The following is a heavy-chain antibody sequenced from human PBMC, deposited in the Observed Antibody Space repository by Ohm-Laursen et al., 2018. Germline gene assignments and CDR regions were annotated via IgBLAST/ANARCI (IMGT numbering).Heavy chain of an antibody. Sequence: SLRLSCTASGFTFSGYAMSWVRQGPEKGLEWVSVATGSGRSTYYTDSVKGRFSISRDNSKNTLYLQMNSLRVEDTAVYYCAKGRSGGTGHGNWFESWGQGALSSSPQ. J-gene: IGHJ5*01. V-gene: IGHV3-23*01. CDR3: AKGRSGGTGHGNWFES. CDR1: GFTFSGYA. CDR2: ATGSGRST. D-gene: IGHD3-10*01.